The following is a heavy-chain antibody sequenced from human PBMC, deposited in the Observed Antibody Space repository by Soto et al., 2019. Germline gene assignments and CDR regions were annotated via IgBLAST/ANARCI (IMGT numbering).Heavy chain of an antibody. V-gene: IGHV3-66*01. CDR2: IYMRGST. CDR1: GFTVSSKY. J-gene: IGHJ4*02. Sequence: EVQLVESGGGLVQPGESLRLSCAASGFTVSSKYMSWVRQAPGKGLEWVSIIYMRGSTFYADSVKGRFTISRDTSKNTLYLQMDHLTVQDTAMYYCARDSPPGTRTWADHWGQGTLVTVSS. CDR3: ARDSPPGTRTWADH. D-gene: IGHD1-26*01.